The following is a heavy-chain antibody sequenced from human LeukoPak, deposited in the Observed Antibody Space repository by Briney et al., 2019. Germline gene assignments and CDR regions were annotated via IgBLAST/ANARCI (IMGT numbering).Heavy chain of an antibody. CDR1: GYTFTSYG. CDR3: ARLGFSGRFLEWQTRHYGMDV. CDR2: ISAYNGNT. J-gene: IGHJ6*02. V-gene: IGHV1-18*01. D-gene: IGHD3-3*01. Sequence: GASVKVSCKASGYTFTSYGISWVRQAPGQGLEWMGWISAYNGNTNYAQKLQGRVTMTTDTSTSTAYMELRSLRSDDTAVYYCARLGFSGRFLEWQTRHYGMDVWGQGTTVTVSS.